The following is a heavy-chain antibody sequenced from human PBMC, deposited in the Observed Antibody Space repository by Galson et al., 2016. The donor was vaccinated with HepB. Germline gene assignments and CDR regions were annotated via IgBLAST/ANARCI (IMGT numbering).Heavy chain of an antibody. CDR3: AKDRLSGHGDYSWGIFDI. J-gene: IGHJ3*02. D-gene: IGHD4-17*01. Sequence: SLRLSCPASGFTFSSYAMNWVRQAPGKGLEWVSGISASGGSKTYADSVRGRFIISRDNSNNKLFLQMNSLTTEDTAIYFCAKDRLSGHGDYSWGIFDIWGRGTDVTVSS. V-gene: IGHV3-23*01. CDR2: ISASGGSK. CDR1: GFTFSSYA.